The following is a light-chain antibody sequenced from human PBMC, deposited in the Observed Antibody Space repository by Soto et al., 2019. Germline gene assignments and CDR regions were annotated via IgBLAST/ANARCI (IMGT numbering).Light chain of an antibody. CDR1: DSNIGTIY. CDR3: AAWDDSLTGPV. J-gene: IGLJ2*01. CDR2: SND. V-gene: IGLV1-47*01. Sequence: QSALTQSPSASGTPGQGVTISCSGSDSNIGTIYVYWYQQLPGTAPKVLIYSNDRRPSGVPDRFSGSKSGTSASLAISGLRSEDEADYYCAAWDDSLTGPVFGGGTKLTVL.